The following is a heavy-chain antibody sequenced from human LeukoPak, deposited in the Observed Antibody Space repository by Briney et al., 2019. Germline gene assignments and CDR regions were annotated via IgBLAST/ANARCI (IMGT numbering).Heavy chain of an antibody. D-gene: IGHD6-13*01. Sequence: GGSLRLSCAASGFTFSSYSMNWVRQAPGKGLVWVASISTSSSYIYYSDSVKRRFTISRDNAKNSLYLQMNSLRAEDTAEYYCARDKGSSWYYYYYYYMDVWGKGTTVTVSS. CDR3: ARDKGSSWYYYYYYYMDV. V-gene: IGHV3-21*01. CDR1: GFTFSSYS. CDR2: ISTSSSYI. J-gene: IGHJ6*03.